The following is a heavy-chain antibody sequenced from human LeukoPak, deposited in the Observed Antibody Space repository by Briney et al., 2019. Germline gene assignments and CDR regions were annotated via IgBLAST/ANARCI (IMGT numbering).Heavy chain of an antibody. Sequence: GASVKVSCKASGYTFTSYAMHWVRQAPGQRLEWMGWINAGNGNTKYSQKFQGRVTITRDTSASTAYMELSSLRSEDTAVYYCARARSSGGIAAADSAFGIWGQGTMVTVSS. CDR2: INAGNGNT. V-gene: IGHV1-3*01. D-gene: IGHD6-13*01. CDR3: ARARSSGGIAAADSAFGI. J-gene: IGHJ3*02. CDR1: GYTFTSYA.